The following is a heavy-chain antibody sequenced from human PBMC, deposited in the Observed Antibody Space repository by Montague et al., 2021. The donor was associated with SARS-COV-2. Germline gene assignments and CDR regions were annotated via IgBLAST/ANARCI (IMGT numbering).Heavy chain of an antibody. Sequence: SETLSPTRSVSGGSISSYYWSWIRQSPGKGLEWIGYIFHSGITDYNPSLKSRVTISVDMSKNQFSLQLNSVTAADSAVYYCARAEYNWNDWFDPWGQGTLVTVSS. V-gene: IGHV4-59*13. CDR1: GGSISSYY. J-gene: IGHJ5*02. CDR3: ARAEYNWNDWFDP. D-gene: IGHD1-20*01. CDR2: IFHSGIT.